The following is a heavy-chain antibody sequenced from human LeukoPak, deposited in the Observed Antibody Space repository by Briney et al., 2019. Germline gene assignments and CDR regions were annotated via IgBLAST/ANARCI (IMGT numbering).Heavy chain of an antibody. J-gene: IGHJ4*02. Sequence: PGGSLRLSCAASGFTFSTYAMSWVRRAPGKGPEWVSGIRDSGDRTFYADSVKGRFTISRDNSKNTLYLQMDSLRGEDTAMYYCVKEVTTIGIPVFDYWGQGTLVTVSS. D-gene: IGHD1/OR15-1a*01. CDR1: GFTFSTYA. CDR3: VKEVTTIGIPVFDY. V-gene: IGHV3-23*01. CDR2: IRDSGDRT.